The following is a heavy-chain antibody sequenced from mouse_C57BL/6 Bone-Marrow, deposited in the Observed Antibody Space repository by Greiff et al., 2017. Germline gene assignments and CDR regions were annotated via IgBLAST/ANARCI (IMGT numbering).Heavy chain of an antibody. Sequence: EVQLVQSGAGLVKPGASVKLSCAASGFTFSGYTMSWVHQTPEQGLEWVGTIIGGSGTTYYNESVKGRATISRDNAKNTPYLQMSSLKPEDTALYYCARPADYGSGYYDFDYWGQGTTLTVSS. J-gene: IGHJ2*01. CDR2: IIGGSGTT. CDR3: ARPADYGSGYYDFDY. D-gene: IGHD2-4*01. V-gene: IGHV5-9*01. CDR1: GFTFSGYT.